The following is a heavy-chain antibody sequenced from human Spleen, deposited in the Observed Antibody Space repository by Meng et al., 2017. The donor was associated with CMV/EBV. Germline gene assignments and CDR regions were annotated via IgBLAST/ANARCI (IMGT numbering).Heavy chain of an antibody. V-gene: IGHV1-46*01. CDR1: GGTFSSYT. Sequence: ASVKVSCKASGGTFSSYTISWVRQAPGQGLEWMGRINPSGGSTSYAQKFQGRVTMTRDTSTSTAYMELSSLRFEDTAVYYCATFPRGYSFYHFDYWGQGTLVTVSS. CDR3: ATFPRGYSFYHFDY. J-gene: IGHJ4*02. D-gene: IGHD5-18*01. CDR2: INPSGGST.